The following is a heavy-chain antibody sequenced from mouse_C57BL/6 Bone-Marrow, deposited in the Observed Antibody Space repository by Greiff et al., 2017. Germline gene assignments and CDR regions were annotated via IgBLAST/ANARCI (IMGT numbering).Heavy chain of an antibody. CDR2: IYPGSGST. Sequence: QVQLQQPGAELVKPGASVKMSCKASGYTFTSYWITWVKQRPGQGLEWIGDIYPGSGSTNYNEKFKSKATLTVDTSSRTAYMQLSSLTSEDSAVYYCARDITTVVPYYFDYWGQGTTLTVSS. V-gene: IGHV1-55*01. CDR1: GYTFTSYW. J-gene: IGHJ2*01. CDR3: ARDITTVVPYYFDY. D-gene: IGHD1-1*01.